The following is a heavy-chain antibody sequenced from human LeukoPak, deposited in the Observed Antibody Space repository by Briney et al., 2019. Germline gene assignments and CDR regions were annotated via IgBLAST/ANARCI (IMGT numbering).Heavy chain of an antibody. V-gene: IGHV1-24*01. Sequence: ASVKVSCKVSGCTLTELSMHWVRQAPGKGLEWMGGFDPEDGETIYAQKFQGRVTMTEDTSTDTAYMELSSLRSEDTAVYYCATGHTSPYGSGSYDAFDIWGQGTMVTVSS. CDR2: FDPEDGET. J-gene: IGHJ3*02. D-gene: IGHD3-10*01. CDR1: GCTLTELS. CDR3: ATGHTSPYGSGSYDAFDI.